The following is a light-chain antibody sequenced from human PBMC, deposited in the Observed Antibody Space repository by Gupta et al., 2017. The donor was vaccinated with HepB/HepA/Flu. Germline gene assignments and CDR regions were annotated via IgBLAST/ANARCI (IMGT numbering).Light chain of an antibody. Sequence: QAGLPQPPSVSKGLRQTATLTCTGNSNNVGNQGAAWLQQHQGHDPKLLAYKTNNRPSGISERFSASRSGNTASLTITGLQPEDEADYYCSAWDSRLRAQVFGGGTKLTVL. CDR3: SAWDSRLRAQV. V-gene: IGLV10-54*04. J-gene: IGLJ2*01. CDR1: SNNVGNQG. CDR2: KTN.